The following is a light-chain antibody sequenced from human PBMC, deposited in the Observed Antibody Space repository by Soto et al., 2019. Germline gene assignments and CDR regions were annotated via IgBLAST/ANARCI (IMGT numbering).Light chain of an antibody. CDR1: SSNIGSKT. V-gene: IGLV1-44*01. J-gene: IGLJ1*01. CDR3: SAWDAILNGYV. Sequence: QSVLTQPPSASGTPGQRVTISCSGSSSNIGSKTVNWYQQLPGTAPKLLIYSNYQRPSGVPDRFSGSKPGTSASLAISGLQSEDEADYYCSAWDAILNGYVFGTGTKVTVL. CDR2: SNY.